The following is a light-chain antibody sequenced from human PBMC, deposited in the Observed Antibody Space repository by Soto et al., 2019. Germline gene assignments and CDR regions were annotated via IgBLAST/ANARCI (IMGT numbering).Light chain of an antibody. J-gene: IGKJ4*01. CDR3: HQYNYWPRGT. Sequence: EIVMTQSPATLSVSPGERVTLSCWASQSISSHLAWYQQKPGQAPRLLIYGASTRATGIPVRFSGSGSGTEFTLTISSLQSEDFAVYYCHQYNYWPRGTFGGGTKVEIK. CDR1: QSISSH. CDR2: GAS. V-gene: IGKV3-15*01.